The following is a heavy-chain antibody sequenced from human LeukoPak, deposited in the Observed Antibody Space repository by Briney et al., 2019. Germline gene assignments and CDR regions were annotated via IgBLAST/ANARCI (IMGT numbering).Heavy chain of an antibody. Sequence: SETLSLTCAVYGGSFSGYYWSWIRQPPGKGLEWIGEINHSGSTNYNPSLKNRVTISVDTSKNQFSLKLSSVTAADTAVYYCARGATGTVARFFDYWGQGTLVTVSS. V-gene: IGHV4-34*01. CDR3: ARGATGTVARFFDY. CDR1: GGSFSGYY. D-gene: IGHD6-19*01. CDR2: INHSGST. J-gene: IGHJ4*02.